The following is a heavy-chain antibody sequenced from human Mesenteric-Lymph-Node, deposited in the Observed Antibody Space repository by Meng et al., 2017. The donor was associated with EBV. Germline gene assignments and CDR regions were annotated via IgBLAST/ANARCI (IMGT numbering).Heavy chain of an antibody. V-gene: IGHV1-69*01. CDR2: ITPIFATP. J-gene: IGHJ4*02. CDR1: GGTFSRNA. CDR3: AREIPERYLDYFDY. D-gene: IGHD1-14*01. Sequence: GRLVQSGAEVKEPGSSVKVSCKASGGTFSRNAINWVRQAPGQGLEWMGGITPIFATPKYAQKFQDKVTISADESTSTAYLELSSLRSEDTAVYYCAREIPERYLDYFDYWGQGTLVTVSS.